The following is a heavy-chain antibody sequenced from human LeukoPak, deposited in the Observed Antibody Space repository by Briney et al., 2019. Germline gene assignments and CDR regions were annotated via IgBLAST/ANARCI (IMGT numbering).Heavy chain of an antibody. Sequence: GGSLRLSCAASGFTFDDYAMHWVRQAPGKGLEWVSGISWNSGSIGYADSVKGRFTISRDNSKNTLYLQMNSLRAEDTAVYYCARTGYSSSSGGFDYWGQGTLVTVSS. CDR3: ARTGYSSSSGGFDY. CDR2: ISWNSGSI. CDR1: GFTFDDYA. J-gene: IGHJ4*02. D-gene: IGHD6-6*01. V-gene: IGHV3-9*01.